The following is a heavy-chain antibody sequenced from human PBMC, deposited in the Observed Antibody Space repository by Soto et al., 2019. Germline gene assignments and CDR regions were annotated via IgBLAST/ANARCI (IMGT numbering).Heavy chain of an antibody. J-gene: IGHJ4*02. V-gene: IGHV1-2*02. CDR2: INPNSGGT. CDR1: GYTFTGYY. D-gene: IGHD3-16*02. Sequence: ASVKVSCKASGYTFTGYYMHWVRQAPGQGLEWMGWINPNSGGTNYAQKFQGRVTMTRDTSISTAYMELSRLRSDDTAVYYCAPLMITFGGVIVDYWGQGTLVTVSS. CDR3: APLMITFGGVIVDY.